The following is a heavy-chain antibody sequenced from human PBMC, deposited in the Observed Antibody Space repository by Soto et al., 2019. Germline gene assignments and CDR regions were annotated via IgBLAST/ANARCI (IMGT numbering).Heavy chain of an antibody. CDR3: AREASWSYYFDY. CDR2: IYYTGST. CDR1: GGSISSGDYY. J-gene: IGHJ4*02. V-gene: IGHV4-30-4*01. D-gene: IGHD6-13*01. Sequence: SETLSLTWTVSGGSISSGDYYWNWIRQPPGKGLEWIGYIYYTGSTYSNPFLKSRLTISIDTSENQFSLKLSSVTAADTAVYYCAREASWSYYFDYWGLGTLVTVSS.